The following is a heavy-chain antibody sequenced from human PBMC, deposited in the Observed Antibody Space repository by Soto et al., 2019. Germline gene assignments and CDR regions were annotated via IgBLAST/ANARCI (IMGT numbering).Heavy chain of an antibody. CDR1: GFTFSSYG. CDR3: AKSKDGYNDY. CDR2: ISYDGSNK. Sequence: GGSLRLSCAASGFTFSSYGMHWVRQAPGKGLEWVAVISYDGSNKYYADSVKGRFTISRDNSKNTLYLQMNSLRAEDTAVYYCAKSKDGYNDYWGQGTLVTVSS. J-gene: IGHJ4*02. V-gene: IGHV3-30*18. D-gene: IGHD5-12*01.